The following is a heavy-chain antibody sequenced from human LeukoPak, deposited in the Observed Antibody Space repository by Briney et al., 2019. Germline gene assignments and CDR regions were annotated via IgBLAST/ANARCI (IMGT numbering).Heavy chain of an antibody. Sequence: ASVKVSCKASGYTFAGYYLHWVRQAPGQGLEGMGRINPNSGGTNYAPKFQDRVAMTRDTSNSTAYMDLSRLRSDDTAVYYCARHSDSAGFARWGQGSLVIVSS. CDR1: GYTFAGYY. J-gene: IGHJ4*02. CDR3: ARHSDSAGFAR. D-gene: IGHD4-11*01. V-gene: IGHV1-2*06. CDR2: INPNSGGT.